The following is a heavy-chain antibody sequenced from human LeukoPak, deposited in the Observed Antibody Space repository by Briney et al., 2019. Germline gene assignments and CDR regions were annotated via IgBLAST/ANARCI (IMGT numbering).Heavy chain of an antibody. Sequence: SETLSLTCAVYGGSFSGYYWSWIRQPPGKGLEWIGEINHSGSTNYNPSLKRRVIISVDTSKNQFALKLSSVTAADTAVYYCARAMVREKRNWFDPWGQGTLVTVSS. D-gene: IGHD3-10*01. CDR1: GGSFSGYY. CDR2: INHSGST. J-gene: IGHJ5*02. CDR3: ARAMVREKRNWFDP. V-gene: IGHV4-34*01.